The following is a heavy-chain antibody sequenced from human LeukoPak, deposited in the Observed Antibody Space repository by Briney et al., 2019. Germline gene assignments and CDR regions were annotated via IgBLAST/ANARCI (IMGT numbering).Heavy chain of an antibody. D-gene: IGHD3-10*01. CDR1: GGSFSGYY. CDR3: ARRMYYYGSGSYYKRPFDY. Sequence: SETLSLTCAVYGGSFSGYYWSWIRQPPGKGLEWIGEINHSGSTNYNPSLKSRVTISVDTSKNQFSLRLSSVTAADTAVYCCARRMYYYGSGSYYKRPFDYWGQGTLVTVSS. CDR2: INHSGST. V-gene: IGHV4-34*01. J-gene: IGHJ4*02.